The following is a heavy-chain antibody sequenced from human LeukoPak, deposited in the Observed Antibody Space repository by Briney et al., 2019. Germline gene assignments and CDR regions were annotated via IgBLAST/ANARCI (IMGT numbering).Heavy chain of an antibody. CDR2: ISGDGGST. CDR3: AKGGGSSWYFPAFDI. CDR1: GFTFDDYA. V-gene: IGHV3-43*02. Sequence: GGSLRLSCAASGFTFDDYAMHWVRQAPGKGLEWVSLISGDGGSTYYADSVEGRFTISRDNSKNSLYLQMNSLRTEDTALYYCAKGGGSSWYFPAFDIWGQGTMVTVSS. D-gene: IGHD6-13*01. J-gene: IGHJ3*02.